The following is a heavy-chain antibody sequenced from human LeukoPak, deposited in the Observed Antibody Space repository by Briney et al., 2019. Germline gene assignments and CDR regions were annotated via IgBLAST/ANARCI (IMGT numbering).Heavy chain of an antibody. D-gene: IGHD3-22*01. CDR2: IYYSGST. CDR1: GGSIRSFY. Sequence: PSETLSLTCAVSGGSIRSFYWSWIRQPPGKGLEWIGYIYYSGSTNYNPSLKSRVTISVDTSKNQFSLKLNSVTAADTAVYYCAPGNSGYYFVWGQGTLVTVSS. CDR3: APGNSGYYFV. V-gene: IGHV4-59*12. J-gene: IGHJ4*02.